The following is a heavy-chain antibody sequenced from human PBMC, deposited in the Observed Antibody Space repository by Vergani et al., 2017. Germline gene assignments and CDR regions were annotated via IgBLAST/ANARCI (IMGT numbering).Heavy chain of an antibody. CDR2: INSDGSST. CDR1: GFTFSSYW. J-gene: IGHJ5*02. V-gene: IGHV3-74*01. D-gene: IGHD5-18*01. Sequence: EVQLVESGGGLVQPGGSLRLSCAASGFTFSSYWMHWVRQAPGKGLVWVSRINSDGSSTSYADSVKGRFTISRDNAKNSLYLQMNSLRAEDTAVYYCARDGRSYGDPFDPWGQGTLVTVSS. CDR3: ARDGRSYGDPFDP.